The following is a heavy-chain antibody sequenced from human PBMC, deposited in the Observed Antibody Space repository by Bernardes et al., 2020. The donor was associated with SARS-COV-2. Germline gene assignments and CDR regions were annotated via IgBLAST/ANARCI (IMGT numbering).Heavy chain of an antibody. D-gene: IGHD5-12*01. CDR1: GFTFSSYW. CDR2: VYNDA. J-gene: IGHJ4*02. Sequence: GGSLRLSCVVSGFTFSSYWMHWVRQTPGKGLVWVSRVYNDAYYADSVKGRFTISRDNAKNTLYLEMNSLRAEDTAVYFCARGNTGYGHFDYWGQGVLVTVSS. CDR3: ARGNTGYGHFDY. V-gene: IGHV3-74*01.